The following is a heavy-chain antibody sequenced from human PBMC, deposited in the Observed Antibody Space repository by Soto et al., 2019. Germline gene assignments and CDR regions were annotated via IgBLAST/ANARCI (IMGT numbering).Heavy chain of an antibody. Sequence: EVQLVESGGGLIQPGGSLRLSCAASGFTVSNTYMSWVRQAPGKGLEWVSVIYSGGSTYYADSVKGRFTISRDNSKNTLYLQMNSLRAEDTAVYDCARDNRVDTAMGLDYWGQGTLVTVSS. CDR3: ARDNRVDTAMGLDY. CDR2: IYSGGST. J-gene: IGHJ4*02. CDR1: GFTVSNTY. V-gene: IGHV3-53*01. D-gene: IGHD5-18*01.